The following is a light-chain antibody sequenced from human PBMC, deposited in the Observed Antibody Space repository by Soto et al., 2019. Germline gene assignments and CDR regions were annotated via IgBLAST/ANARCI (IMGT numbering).Light chain of an antibody. Sequence: DIQMTQSPASLSASVEDRVIITCRASESISKHVNWYQQKPGKARKLLIFAASSLQSAVPSRFSGSGSGTDFTLTIRSLQPEDIATYYCQQYAHLPLALGAGPTVD. CDR2: AAS. CDR1: ESISKH. V-gene: IGKV1-33*01. J-gene: IGKJ3*01. CDR3: QQYAHLPLA.